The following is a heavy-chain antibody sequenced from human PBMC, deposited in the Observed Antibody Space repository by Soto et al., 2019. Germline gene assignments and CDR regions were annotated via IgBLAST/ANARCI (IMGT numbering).Heavy chain of an antibody. J-gene: IGHJ4*02. Sequence: GGSLRLSCAASGFTFSNAWMSWVRQAPGKGLEWVGHIKSKTDGGTTDYAAPVKGRSTISRDDSKNTLFLQMNSLKTEDTAVYYCTTGSSSHWGQGTLVTV. CDR2: IKSKTDGGTT. CDR3: TTGSSSH. D-gene: IGHD2-2*01. V-gene: IGHV3-15*01. CDR1: GFTFSNAW.